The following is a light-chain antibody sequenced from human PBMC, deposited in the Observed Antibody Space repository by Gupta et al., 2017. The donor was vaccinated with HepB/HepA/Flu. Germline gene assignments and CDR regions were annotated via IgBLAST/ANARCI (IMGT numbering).Light chain of an antibody. Sequence: ELVLTQSPGTQSLSPGERATLSCRASQTISTYLAWYQQKPGQAPRLLIYAASSGATGIPDRFTGSGSGTDFTLTISRLEPEDFAVYYCQQYGSSPGTFGQGTKVEIK. CDR3: QQYGSSPGT. V-gene: IGKV3-20*01. J-gene: IGKJ1*01. CDR2: AAS. CDR1: QTISTY.